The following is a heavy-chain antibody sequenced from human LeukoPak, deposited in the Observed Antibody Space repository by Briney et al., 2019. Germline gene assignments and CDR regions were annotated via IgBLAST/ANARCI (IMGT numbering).Heavy chain of an antibody. CDR2: IIPIFGTA. CDR3: EMGPNSISTSCTGPFLT. V-gene: IGHV1-69*01. CDR1: GGTFSSYA. J-gene: IGHJ4*02. D-gene: IGHD2-2*01. Sequence: SVKVSCKASGGTFSSYAISWVRQAPGQGLEWMGGIIPIFGTANYAQKFQGRVTITADESTSTAYMELSSLRSEDTAVYYCEMGPNSISTSCTGPFLTWGQGTLFTASS.